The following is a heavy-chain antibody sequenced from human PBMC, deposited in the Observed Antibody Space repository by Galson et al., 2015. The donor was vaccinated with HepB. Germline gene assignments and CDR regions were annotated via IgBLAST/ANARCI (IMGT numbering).Heavy chain of an antibody. CDR1: GFMFSSYW. CDR2: IKKDGSEK. CDR3: ARDNHDFWSDYLYYYYYYMDV. D-gene: IGHD3-3*01. J-gene: IGHJ6*03. Sequence: SLRLSCAASGFMFSSYWMSWVRQAPGKGLEWVAKIKKDGSEKYYADSVKGRFTISRDNAKNSLYLQMDSLRAEDTAVYYCARDNHDFWSDYLYYYYYYMDVWGKGTTVTVS. V-gene: IGHV3-7*03.